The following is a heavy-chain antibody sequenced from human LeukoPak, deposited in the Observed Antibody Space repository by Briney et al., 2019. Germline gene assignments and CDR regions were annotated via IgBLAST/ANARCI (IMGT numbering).Heavy chain of an antibody. CDR3: AKGFYDNSASGVFDI. CDR2: IKQDGSDK. D-gene: IGHD3-22*01. Sequence: PGGSLRLSCAASGFTFSSYWMTWVRQAPGKGPEGVANIKQDGSDKHYVDSVKGRFTISRDNSKNTLYLQMNRLRAEDTAVYYCAKGFYDNSASGVFDIWGQGTMVTVSS. CDR1: GFTFSSYW. J-gene: IGHJ3*02. V-gene: IGHV3-7*05.